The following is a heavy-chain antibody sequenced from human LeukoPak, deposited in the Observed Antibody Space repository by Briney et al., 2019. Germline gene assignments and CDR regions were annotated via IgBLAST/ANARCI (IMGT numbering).Heavy chain of an antibody. CDR1: GGSVSSGSYY. CDR2: IYSSGST. V-gene: IGHV4-61*01. Sequence: SETLSLICTVSGGSVSSGSYYWSWIRQPPGKGLEWIGYIYSSGSTNYKPSLKSRVTISKDTSKNQFSLKLTSVTAADTAVYYCARGSSISWSPYYFEYWGQGTLLTVSS. D-gene: IGHD6-13*01. J-gene: IGHJ4*02. CDR3: ARGSSISWSPYYFEY.